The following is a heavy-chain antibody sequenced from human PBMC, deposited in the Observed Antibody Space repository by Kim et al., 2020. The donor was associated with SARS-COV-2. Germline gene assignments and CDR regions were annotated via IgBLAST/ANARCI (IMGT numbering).Heavy chain of an antibody. CDR2: ISGSGGST. CDR1: GFTFSSYA. D-gene: IGHD6-13*01. Sequence: GGSLRLSCAASGFTFSSYAMSWVRQAPGKGLEWVSAISGSGGSTYYADSVKGRFTISRDNSKNTLYLQMNSLRAADTSVYYCAKDRGYSSSWYGGEDAFDIWGQAKMVTVS. CDR3: AKDRGYSSSWYGGEDAFDI. J-gene: IGHJ3*02. V-gene: IGHV3-23*01.